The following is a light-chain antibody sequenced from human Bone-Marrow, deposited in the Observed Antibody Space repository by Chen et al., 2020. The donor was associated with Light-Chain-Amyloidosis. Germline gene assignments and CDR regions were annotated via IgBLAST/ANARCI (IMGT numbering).Light chain of an antibody. Sequence: SYVLTQPSSVSVAPGQTATIACGGNNIGTTSVHWYQQTPGQAPLLVVYDDSDRPAGIPDRLSGCNSGKTATLTISRVEAGDEADYYCQVWDRSSDRPVFGGGTKLTVL. V-gene: IGLV3-21*02. CDR3: QVWDRSSDRPV. J-gene: IGLJ3*02. CDR2: DDS. CDR1: NIGTTS.